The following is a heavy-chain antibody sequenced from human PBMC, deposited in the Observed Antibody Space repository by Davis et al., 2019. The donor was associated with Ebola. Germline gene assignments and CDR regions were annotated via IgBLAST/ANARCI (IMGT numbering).Heavy chain of an antibody. J-gene: IGHJ6*04. CDR1: GFTFSRSW. CDR2: INEAGSRK. V-gene: IGHV3-7*01. D-gene: IGHD2-2*01. CDR3: AREIVVVPAPNYYYYGMDV. Sequence: GESLKISCEVSGFTFSRSWMSWLRQVPGKGLEWVANINEAGSRKYYLDSVEGRFTISRDNAKNSLYLQMNSLRAEDTAVYYYAREIVVVPAPNYYYYGMDVWGKGTTVTVSS.